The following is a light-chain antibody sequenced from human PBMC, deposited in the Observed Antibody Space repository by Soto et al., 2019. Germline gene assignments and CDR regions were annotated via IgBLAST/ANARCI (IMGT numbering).Light chain of an antibody. Sequence: DIQMTQSPSSLSASVGDRVTITCRASQSVSNYLHWYQQKPGKAPNLLIYDASSLQSGVPSRFSGSGSGTDFTLTISSLQREDFATYYCQQSYCNPTFGQGTKVDIK. CDR1: QSVSNY. CDR2: DAS. CDR3: QQSYCNPT. J-gene: IGKJ1*01. V-gene: IGKV1-39*01.